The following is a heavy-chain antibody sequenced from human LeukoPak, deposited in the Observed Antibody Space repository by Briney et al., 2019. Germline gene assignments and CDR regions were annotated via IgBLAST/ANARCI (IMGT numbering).Heavy chain of an antibody. CDR1: GFIFSDAW. D-gene: IGHD4-17*01. J-gene: IGHJ3*02. CDR2: IKSKTTGGTT. V-gene: IGHV3-15*01. CDR3: ATGVRTADAFDS. Sequence: GGSLRLSCAASGFIFSDAWMNWVRQAPGKGLEWVGRIKSKTTGGTTDYAAPVKGRFTISRDDSKDILYLQMNSLKIEDTAVYYCATGVRTADAFDSWGQGTMVTVSP.